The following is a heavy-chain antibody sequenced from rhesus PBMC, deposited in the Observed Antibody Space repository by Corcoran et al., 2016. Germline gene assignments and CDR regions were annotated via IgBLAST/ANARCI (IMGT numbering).Heavy chain of an antibody. CDR3: AREVWSSPYFDY. V-gene: IGHV4-80*01. CDR2: INGNSGST. Sequence: QVQLQESGPGLVKPSETLSLTCAVSGASISSYWWSWIRQPPGKGMEWIGEINGNSGSTAYNPALKSRVTISKDASKNQFSLKLSSVTAADTAVYYCAREVWSSPYFDYWGQGVLVTVSS. D-gene: IGHD6-13*01. CDR1: GASISSYW. J-gene: IGHJ4*01.